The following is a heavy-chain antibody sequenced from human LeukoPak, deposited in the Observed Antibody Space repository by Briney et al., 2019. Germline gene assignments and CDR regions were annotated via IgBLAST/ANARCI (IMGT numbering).Heavy chain of an antibody. D-gene: IGHD2-2*01. CDR3: ARGRSTSSFRGRIEYFQH. J-gene: IGHJ1*01. V-gene: IGHV4-34*01. CDR2: INHSGST. CDR1: GGSFSGYY. Sequence: KPSETLSLTCAVYGGSFSGYYWSWIRQPPGKGLEWIGEINHSGSTNYNPSLKSRVTISVGTSKNQFSLKLSSVTAADTAMYYCARGRSTSSFRGRIEYFQHWGQGTLVTVSS.